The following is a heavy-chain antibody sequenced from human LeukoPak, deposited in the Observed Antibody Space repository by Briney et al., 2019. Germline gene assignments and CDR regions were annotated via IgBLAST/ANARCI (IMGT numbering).Heavy chain of an antibody. D-gene: IGHD5-24*01. J-gene: IGHJ4*02. CDR2: IYPGDSDT. Sequence: GESLQISCKGSGYIFTSYWIGWVRQMPGKGLEWMGIIYPGDSDTRYSPSFQGQVTISADKSISTAYLQWSSLKASDTAMYYCARGPGEMATIIDYWGQGTLVTVSS. V-gene: IGHV5-51*01. CDR1: GYIFTSYW. CDR3: ARGPGEMATIIDY.